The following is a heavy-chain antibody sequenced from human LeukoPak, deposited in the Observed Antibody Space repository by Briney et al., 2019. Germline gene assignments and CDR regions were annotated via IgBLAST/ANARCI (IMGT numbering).Heavy chain of an antibody. CDR2: ISWNSGSI. V-gene: IGHV3-9*01. Sequence: SLRPSCAASGFTFDDYAMHWVRQAPGKGLEWVSGISWNSGSISYADSVKGRFTISRDNAKNSLYLQMNSLRAEDTALYYCATVKGGYSSSWYVGYFDYWGQGTLVTVSS. D-gene: IGHD6-13*01. J-gene: IGHJ4*02. CDR1: GFTFDDYA. CDR3: ATVKGGYSSSWYVGYFDY.